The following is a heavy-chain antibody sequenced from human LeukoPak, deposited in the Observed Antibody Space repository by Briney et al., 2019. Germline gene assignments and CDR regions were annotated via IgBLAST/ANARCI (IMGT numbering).Heavy chain of an antibody. J-gene: IGHJ6*03. CDR2: IIPIFGTA. D-gene: IGHD2/OR15-2a*01. Sequence: ASVKVSCKASGGTFSSYAISWVRQAPGQGLEWMGGIIPIFGTANYAQKFQGRVTITTDESTSTAYMELSSLRSEDTAVYYCARVLGIAYYYYMDVWGKGTTVTVSS. CDR3: ARVLGIAYYYYMDV. V-gene: IGHV1-69*05. CDR1: GGTFSSYA.